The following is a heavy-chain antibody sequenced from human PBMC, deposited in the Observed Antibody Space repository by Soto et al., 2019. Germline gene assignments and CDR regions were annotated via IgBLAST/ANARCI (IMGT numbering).Heavy chain of an antibody. V-gene: IGHV1-69*01. D-gene: IGHD5-12*01. Sequence: QVQLVQSGAEVKQPGSSVKVSCQASGVTFSSFAISWVRQAPGQGLEWMGGIIPIFSTPNYAQNFQGRVTITADESTSSVYMELSRLRSEDTAVYYCARSTGSGFRLGTHRFNRFDPWGQGTLVTVSS. CDR1: GVTFSSFA. CDR2: IIPIFSTP. CDR3: ARSTGSGFRLGTHRFNRFDP. J-gene: IGHJ5*02.